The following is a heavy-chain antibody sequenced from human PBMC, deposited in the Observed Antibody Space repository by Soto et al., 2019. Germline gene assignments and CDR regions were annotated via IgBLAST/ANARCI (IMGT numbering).Heavy chain of an antibody. J-gene: IGHJ5*02. V-gene: IGHV4-34*01. CDR2: INHSGST. D-gene: IGHD3-10*01. CDR3: ARSRPPHYYGSGSYYRNWFDP. Sequence: PSETLSLTCAVYGGSFSGYYWSWIRQPPGKGLEWIGEINHSGSTNYNPSLKSRVTISVDTSKNQFSLKLSSVTAADTAVYYCARSRPPHYYGSGSYYRNWFDPWGQGTLVTVSS. CDR1: GGSFSGYY.